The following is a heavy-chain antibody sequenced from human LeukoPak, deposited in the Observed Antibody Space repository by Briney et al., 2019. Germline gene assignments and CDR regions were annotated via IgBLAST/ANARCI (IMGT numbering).Heavy chain of an antibody. CDR3: ARHLSGDDI. CDR2: IWYDGSNK. J-gene: IGHJ3*02. CDR1: GFTFSSYG. Sequence: GGSLRLSCAASGFTFSSYGMHWVRQAPAKGLEWVAVIWYDGSNKYYADSVKGRFTISRDNSKNTLYLQMNSLRAEDTAVYYCARHLSGDDIWGQGTMVTVSS. V-gene: IGHV3-33*08. D-gene: IGHD4-17*01.